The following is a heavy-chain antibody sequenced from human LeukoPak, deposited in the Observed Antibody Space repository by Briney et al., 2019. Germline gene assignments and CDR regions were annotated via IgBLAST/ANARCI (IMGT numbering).Heavy chain of an antibody. V-gene: IGHV3-15*01. CDR1: GFTFSNAW. D-gene: IGHD3-22*01. CDR2: IKSKTDGGTT. CDR3: TTRTIYYDSSGYPA. J-gene: IGHJ5*02. Sequence: GGSLGLSCAASGFTFSNAWMSWVRQAPGKGLEWVGRIKSKTDGGTTDYAAPVKGRFTISRDDSKNTLYLQMNSLKTEDTAVYYCTTRTIYYDSSGYPAWGQGTLVTVSS.